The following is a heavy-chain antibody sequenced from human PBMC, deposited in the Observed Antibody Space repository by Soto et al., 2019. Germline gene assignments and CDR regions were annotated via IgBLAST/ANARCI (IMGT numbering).Heavy chain of an antibody. CDR3: ARLEGLATISYYFDF. CDR2: SYYRGNA. J-gene: IGHJ4*02. V-gene: IGHV4-39*01. CDR1: DDSINSDKDY. D-gene: IGHD3-9*01. Sequence: QLQLQESGPGLVKPSETLSLTCSVSDDSINSDKDYWGWIRQPPGKGLECIGSSYYRGNAYYNPSLQTRVTLSLDKSRSQFSLKLNSVTAADSAVYFCARLEGLATISYYFDFWGPGALVTVSS.